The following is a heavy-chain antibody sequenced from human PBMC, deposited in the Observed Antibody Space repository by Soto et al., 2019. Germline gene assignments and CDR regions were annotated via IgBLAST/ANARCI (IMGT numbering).Heavy chain of an antibody. J-gene: IGHJ5*02. CDR3: ARRERAAGTDWWFDP. Sequence: QLQLQESGPGLVKPSETLSLTCTVSGGSISSSSFHWGWIRQPPGKGLEWIGSIYYSGSTYYSPSLTTRVTISVDTSNNQSSLTLSSVTAADTAVYYCARRERAAGTDWWFDPWGQGTLVTVSS. CDR1: GGSISSSSFH. CDR2: IYYSGST. D-gene: IGHD6-13*01. V-gene: IGHV4-39*01.